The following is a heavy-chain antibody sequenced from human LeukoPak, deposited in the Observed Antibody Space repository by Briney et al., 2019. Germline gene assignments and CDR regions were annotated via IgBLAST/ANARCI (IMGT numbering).Heavy chain of an antibody. D-gene: IGHD3-10*01. Sequence: SETLSLTCTVSGGSISSYHWSWIRQPPGKGLEWIGYIYYSGSTNYNPSLKSRVTISVDTSKNQFSLKLSSVTAADTAVYYCARSELLWFGESPNWFDPWGQGTLVTVSS. CDR1: GGSISSYH. CDR2: IYYSGST. J-gene: IGHJ5*02. V-gene: IGHV4-59*08. CDR3: ARSELLWFGESPNWFDP.